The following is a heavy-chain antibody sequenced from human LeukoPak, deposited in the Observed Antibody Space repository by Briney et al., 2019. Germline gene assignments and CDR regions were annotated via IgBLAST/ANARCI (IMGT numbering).Heavy chain of an antibody. D-gene: IGHD5-18*01. CDR1: GFTFSSYS. CDR3: ARVRVQLWLWSDY. J-gene: IGHJ4*02. CDR2: ISSSSSTI. V-gene: IGHV3-48*01. Sequence: PGGSLRLSCAASGFTFSSYSMNWVRQAPGKGLEWVSYISSSSSTIYYADSVKGRFTISRDNAKNSLYLQMNSLRAEDTAVHYCARVRVQLWLWSDYWGQGTLVTVSS.